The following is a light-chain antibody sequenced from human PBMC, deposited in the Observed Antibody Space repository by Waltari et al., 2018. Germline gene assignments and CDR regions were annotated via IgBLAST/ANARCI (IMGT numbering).Light chain of an antibody. CDR1: KSISSW. CDR2: KAS. J-gene: IGKJ1*01. Sequence: DIQMPQSPSTLSASVGDRVPIRYRARKSISSWLAWDQQKPGTAPKLLIYKASSLESVVPSRFSGSGSVTEFTLTISSLQPDYFATYHCQQYKSYWTFGQGTKVEIK. V-gene: IGKV1-5*03. CDR3: QQYKSYWT.